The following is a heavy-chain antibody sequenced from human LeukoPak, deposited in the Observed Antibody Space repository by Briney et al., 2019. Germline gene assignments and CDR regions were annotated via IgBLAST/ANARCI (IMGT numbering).Heavy chain of an antibody. D-gene: IGHD3-10*01. Sequence: SVKVSCKASGGTFSSYAISWVRQAPGQGLEWMGGIIPIFGTANYAQKFQGRVTITTDESTSTAYMELSSLRSEDTAVYYCAKSASMVRGSNIDYWGQGTLVTVSS. CDR2: IIPIFGTA. CDR3: AKSASMVRGSNIDY. V-gene: IGHV1-69*05. J-gene: IGHJ4*02. CDR1: GGTFSSYA.